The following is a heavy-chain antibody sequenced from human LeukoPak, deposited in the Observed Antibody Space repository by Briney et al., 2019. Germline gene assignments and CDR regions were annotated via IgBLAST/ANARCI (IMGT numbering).Heavy chain of an antibody. V-gene: IGHV3-21*01. CDR2: ITGDCKYI. Sequence: PGGSLRLSCAASGFIFKTYTMTWVRQAPGKGLEWVSSITGDCKYITYADSVKGRFTIPRDNAKNSLYLQVASLRGDDTATYYCAREGNDYYYDQWGQGTLVTVSP. CDR1: GFIFKTYT. CDR3: AREGNDYYYDQ. D-gene: IGHD3-16*01. J-gene: IGHJ4*02.